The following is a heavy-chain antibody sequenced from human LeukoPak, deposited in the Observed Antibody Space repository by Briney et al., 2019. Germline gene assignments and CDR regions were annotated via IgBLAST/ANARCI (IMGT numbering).Heavy chain of an antibody. CDR1: GGTFSSYA. V-gene: IGHV1-69*04. J-gene: IGHJ6*02. Sequence: SVKVSCKASGGTFSSYAISWVRQAPGQGLEWMGRIIPILGIANYAQKFQGGVTITADKSTSTAYMELSSLRSEDTAVYYCARDPRGDSSSWYGRYYYYGMDVWGQGTTVTVSS. D-gene: IGHD6-13*01. CDR3: ARDPRGDSSSWYGRYYYYGMDV. CDR2: IIPILGIA.